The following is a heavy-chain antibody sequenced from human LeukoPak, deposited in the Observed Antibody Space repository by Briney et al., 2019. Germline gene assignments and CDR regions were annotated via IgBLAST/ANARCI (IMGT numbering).Heavy chain of an antibody. Sequence: KPSETLSLTCAVYGGSFSGYYWSCIRQPPGKGLEWIGEINHSGSTNYNPSLKSRVTISVDTSKNQFSLKLSSVTAADTAVYYCARVGEDCSSTSCFDYYYYYYMDAWGKGTTVTVSS. D-gene: IGHD2-2*01. CDR3: ARVGEDCSSTSCFDYYYYYYMDA. CDR1: GGSFSGYY. J-gene: IGHJ6*03. CDR2: INHSGST. V-gene: IGHV4-34*01.